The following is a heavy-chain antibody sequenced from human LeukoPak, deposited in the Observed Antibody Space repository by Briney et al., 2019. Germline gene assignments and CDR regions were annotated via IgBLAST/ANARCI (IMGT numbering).Heavy chain of an antibody. CDR2: ISAYNGNT. V-gene: IGHV1-18*01. Sequence: GASVKVSCKASGYTFTSYGISWVRQAPGQGLEWMGWISAYNGNTNYAQKLQGRVTMTTDTSTSTAYMELRSLRSDDTAVYYCARGPPRALYDFRFDPWGQGTLVTVSS. CDR3: ARGPPRALYDFRFDP. D-gene: IGHD3-3*01. J-gene: IGHJ5*02. CDR1: GYTFTSYG.